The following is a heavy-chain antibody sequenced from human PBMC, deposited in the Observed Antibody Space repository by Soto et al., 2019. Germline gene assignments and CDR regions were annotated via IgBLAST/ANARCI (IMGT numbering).Heavy chain of an antibody. CDR1: GYTFTIYG. J-gene: IGHJ6*02. Sequence: QVQLVQSGGEVKKPGASVKVSCKASGYTFTIYGINWVRQAPGQGLEWMGWISPDNGNTNYAQKLQGSVTMTTDTSTSTAYMELRSLRSDDTAVYSCARALGYSGYAGMDVWGQGTTVTVSS. D-gene: IGHD5-12*01. CDR3: ARALGYSGYAGMDV. CDR2: ISPDNGNT. V-gene: IGHV1-18*01.